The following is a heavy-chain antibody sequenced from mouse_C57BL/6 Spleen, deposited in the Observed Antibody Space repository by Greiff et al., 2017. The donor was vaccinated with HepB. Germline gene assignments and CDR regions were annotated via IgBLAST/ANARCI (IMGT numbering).Heavy chain of an antibody. V-gene: IGHV1-50*01. D-gene: IGHD2-4*01. CDR1: GYTFTSYW. CDR2: IDPSDSYT. Sequence: QVQLQQPGAELVKPGASVKLSCKASGYTFTSYWMQWVKQRPGQGLEWIGEIDPSDSYTNYNQKFKGKATLTVDTSSSTAYMQLSSLTSEDSAVYYCARWGYDYGGFAYWGQGTLVTVSA. CDR3: ARWGYDYGGFAY. J-gene: IGHJ3*01.